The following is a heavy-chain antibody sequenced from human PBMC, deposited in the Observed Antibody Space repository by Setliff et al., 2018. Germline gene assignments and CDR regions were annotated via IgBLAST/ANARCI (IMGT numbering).Heavy chain of an antibody. V-gene: IGHV1-46*01. D-gene: IGHD6-13*01. J-gene: IGHJ4*02. Sequence: ASVKVSCKASGYTFTAYYMHWVRQAPGQGLEWMGIVHTGGGSASYAQKFQGRVTMTSDTSTSTVYMEVNSVTSDDTAIYYCARGGMAAAGRKGVFEYWGQGTVVTVSS. CDR2: VHTGGGSA. CDR1: GYTFTAYY. CDR3: ARGGMAAAGRKGVFEY.